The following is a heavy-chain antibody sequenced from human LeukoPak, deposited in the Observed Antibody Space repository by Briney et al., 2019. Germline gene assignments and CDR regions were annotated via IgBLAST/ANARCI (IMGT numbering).Heavy chain of an antibody. V-gene: IGHV3-30*02. CDR2: IRYDGSNK. J-gene: IGHJ6*03. Sequence: GGSLRLSCAASGFTFSSYGMHWVRQAPGKGLEWVAFIRYDGSNKYYADSVKGRFTIYRDNSKNTLYLQMNSLRAEDTAVYYCARVVSVAWSERRPGYYYMDVWGKGTTVTVSS. D-gene: IGHD1-1*01. CDR1: GFTFSSYG. CDR3: ARVVSVAWSERRPGYYYMDV.